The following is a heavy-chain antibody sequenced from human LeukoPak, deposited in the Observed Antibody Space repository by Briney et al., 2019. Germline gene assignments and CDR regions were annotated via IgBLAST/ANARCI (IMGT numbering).Heavy chain of an antibody. J-gene: IGHJ4*02. V-gene: IGHV3-13*01. CDR1: GFSLRDYD. CDR2: IHTGGDT. D-gene: IGHD5-18*01. Sequence: GGSLRLSCAASGFSLRDYDMHWVRQRKGQGLEWVSGIHTGGDTYYADSVKGRFAISRENVKTSLYLQMDCLRAGDMAVYYCARGYSYGIYYFDYWGQGTQVTVSS. CDR3: ARGYSYGIYYFDY.